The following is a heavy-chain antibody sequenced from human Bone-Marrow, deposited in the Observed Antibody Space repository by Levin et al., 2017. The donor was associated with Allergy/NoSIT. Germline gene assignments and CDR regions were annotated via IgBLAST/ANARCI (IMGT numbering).Heavy chain of an antibody. CDR1: GFTFSDYY. J-gene: IGHJ4*02. CDR2: ISSSSSFT. CDR3: ARDRAGCSSNSCPFDY. D-gene: IGHD2-2*01. Sequence: PGGSLRLSCAASGFTFSDYYMSWIRQAPGKGLEWVSYISSSSSFTNYADSVKGRFIISRDNAKNSLYLQMNSLRAEDTAVYYCARDRAGCSSNSCPFDYWGQGTLVTVSS. V-gene: IGHV3-11*05.